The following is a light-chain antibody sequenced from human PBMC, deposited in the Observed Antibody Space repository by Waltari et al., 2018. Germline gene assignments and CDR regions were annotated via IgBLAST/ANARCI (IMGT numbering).Light chain of an antibody. CDR2: GAS. J-gene: IGKJ1*01. CDR3: QQYDSSTT. Sequence: IVLTQSPGTLSLSPGERATLSCRASQSISNDYLAWYQQKPGQAPRLLIYGASTRATGIPDRFSGSGSGTDFTLTISRLEPEDFAVYFCQQYDSSTTFGQGTKMDIK. V-gene: IGKV3-20*01. CDR1: QSISNDY.